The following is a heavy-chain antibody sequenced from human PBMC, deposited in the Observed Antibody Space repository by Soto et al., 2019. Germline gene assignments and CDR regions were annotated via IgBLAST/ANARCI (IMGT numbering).Heavy chain of an antibody. CDR2: IYYSGST. D-gene: IGHD5-18*01. V-gene: IGHV4-39*01. CDR3: ARGYSYGYFDY. J-gene: IGHJ4*02. Sequence: SETLSLTCTVSGGSISSSSYYWGWIRQPPGKGLEWIGSIYYSGSTYYNPSLKSRVTISVDTSKNQFSLKLSSVAAADTAVYYCARGYSYGYFDYWGQGTLVTVSS. CDR1: GGSISSSSYY.